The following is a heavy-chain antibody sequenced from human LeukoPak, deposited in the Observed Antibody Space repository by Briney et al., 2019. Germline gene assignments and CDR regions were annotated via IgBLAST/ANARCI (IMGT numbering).Heavy chain of an antibody. D-gene: IGHD1-26*01. Sequence: PGGSLRLSCAASGFTFSSYEMNWVRQAPGKGLEWVSYISTSGNTRYYADSVKGRFTISRDNAKNTLYLQMNSLRAEDTAVYYCANPSVGISPYWGQGTLVTVSS. J-gene: IGHJ4*02. CDR1: GFTFSSYE. V-gene: IGHV3-48*03. CDR3: ANPSVGISPY. CDR2: ISTSGNTR.